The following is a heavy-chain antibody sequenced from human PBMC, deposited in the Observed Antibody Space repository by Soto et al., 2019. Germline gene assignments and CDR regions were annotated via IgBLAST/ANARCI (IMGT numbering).Heavy chain of an antibody. CDR2: IKSKTDGGTT. V-gene: IGHV3-15*01. Sequence: GGSLRLSCAASGFTFSNAWMSWVRQAPGKGLEWVGRIKSKTDGGTTDYAAPVKGRFTISRDDSKNTLYLQMNSLKTEDTAVYYCTTDPNIVVVPAAWGQRTLVTVSS. CDR1: GFTFSNAW. J-gene: IGHJ1*01. D-gene: IGHD2-2*01. CDR3: TTDPNIVVVPAA.